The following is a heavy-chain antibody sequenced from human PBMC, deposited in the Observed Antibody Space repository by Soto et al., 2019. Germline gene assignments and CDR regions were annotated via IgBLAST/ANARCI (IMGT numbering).Heavy chain of an antibody. CDR2: ISYDGSNK. J-gene: IGHJ4*02. V-gene: IGHV3-30*18. D-gene: IGHD6-6*01. CDR1: GFTFSSYG. Sequence: PGGSLRLSCAASGFTFSSYGMHWVRQAPGKGLEWVAVISYDGSNKYSADSVKGRFTISRDNSKNTLYLQLNSLRAEDTAVYYCAKDSARRRHSSSDIDYWGQGTLVTVSS. CDR3: AKDSARRRHSSSDIDY.